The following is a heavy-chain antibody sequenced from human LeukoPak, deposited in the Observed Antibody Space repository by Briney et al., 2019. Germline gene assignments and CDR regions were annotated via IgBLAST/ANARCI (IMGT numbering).Heavy chain of an antibody. V-gene: IGHV3-30*18. Sequence: PGGSLRLSCAASGFNFSSSGMHWVRQAPGKGLEWVAVTSYDGSNKNYAESVKGRFTVSRDNSKNTLYLQMNSLRTEDTAVYYCAKDLFAMTQWEQLGYWGQGTLVTVSS. CDR2: TSYDGSNK. J-gene: IGHJ4*02. CDR1: GFNFSSSG. D-gene: IGHD1-26*01. CDR3: AKDLFAMTQWEQLGY.